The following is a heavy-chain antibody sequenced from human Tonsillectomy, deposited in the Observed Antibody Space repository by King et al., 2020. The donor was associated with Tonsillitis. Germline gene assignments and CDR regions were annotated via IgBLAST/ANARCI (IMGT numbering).Heavy chain of an antibody. CDR3: ANELPYSGSIDYFYS. V-gene: IGHV3-30*02. CDR2: IRYDGTYI. J-gene: IGHJ4*02. D-gene: IGHD1-26*01. Sequence: VQLVESGGGVVQPGGSLRLSCAASGLTFSSYGMHWVRQAPGKGLEWVAFIRYDGTYIYYADSVKGRFTIARDKSKNTLSMQMNSLRAEDTSVYYCANELPYSGSIDYFYSRGQRTLVTVSS. CDR1: GLTFSSYG.